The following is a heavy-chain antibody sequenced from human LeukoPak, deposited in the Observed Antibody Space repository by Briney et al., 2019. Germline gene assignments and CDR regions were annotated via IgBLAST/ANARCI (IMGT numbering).Heavy chain of an antibody. CDR2: IKPATGGT. CDR3: ARDDGKATTWGDWFDP. Sequence: GASVKVSCKASGYTFTDYYIHWLRQAPGHGPEWMGWIKPATGGTRYAEKFQARVTMDRDVSSNTAYMELNRLTFDDTAVYYCARDDGKATTWGDWFDPWGQGTLVTVSS. J-gene: IGHJ5*02. V-gene: IGHV1-2*02. D-gene: IGHD3-16*01. CDR1: GYTFTDYY.